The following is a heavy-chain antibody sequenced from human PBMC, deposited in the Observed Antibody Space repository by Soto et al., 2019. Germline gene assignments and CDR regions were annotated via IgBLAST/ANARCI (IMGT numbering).Heavy chain of an antibody. CDR1: GFTFSSYG. CDR3: AKDQLRGVRGVITYYYGMDV. Sequence: QVQLVESGGGVVQPGRSLRLSCAASGFTFSSYGMHWVRQAPGKGLAWVAVISYDGSNKYYADSVNGRFTISRDNSKNTLYLQMNSLRAEDTAVYYCAKDQLRGVRGVITYYYGMDVWGQGTTVTVSS. V-gene: IGHV3-30*18. J-gene: IGHJ6*02. D-gene: IGHD3-10*01. CDR2: ISYDGSNK.